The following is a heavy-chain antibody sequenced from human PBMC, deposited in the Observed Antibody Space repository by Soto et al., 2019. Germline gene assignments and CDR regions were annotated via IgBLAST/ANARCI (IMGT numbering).Heavy chain of an antibody. Sequence: ASVKVSCKISGYTRSRLSVHWVRQSPGKGLEWVGGFAPEDREILFAPRFLGRVSLTEDTSADSAYMELTSLTSEDTAVYFCAATPLPPHEPDFRGAVAGSIDYWGQGSLVTVSS. D-gene: IGHD3-10*01. CDR3: AATPLPPHEPDFRGAVAGSIDY. V-gene: IGHV1-24*01. CDR2: FAPEDREI. CDR1: GYTRSRLS. J-gene: IGHJ4*02.